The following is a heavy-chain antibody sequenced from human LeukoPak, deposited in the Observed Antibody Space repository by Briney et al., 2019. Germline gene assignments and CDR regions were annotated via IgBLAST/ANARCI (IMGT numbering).Heavy chain of an antibody. CDR2: ISSSSSYI. Sequence: GGSLRLSCAASGFTFSSYSMNWVRRVPGKGLEWVSSISSSSSYIYYADSVKGRFTISRDNAKNSLYLQMNSLRAEDTAVYYCARESEDGYFDYWGQGTLVTVSS. D-gene: IGHD2-15*01. CDR1: GFTFSSYS. J-gene: IGHJ4*02. CDR3: ARESEDGYFDY. V-gene: IGHV3-21*01.